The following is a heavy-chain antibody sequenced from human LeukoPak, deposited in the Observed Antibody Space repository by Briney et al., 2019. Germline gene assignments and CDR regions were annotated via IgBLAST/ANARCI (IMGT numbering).Heavy chain of an antibody. CDR1: GFTFSGYA. D-gene: IGHD3-22*01. CDR2: ISGSGGST. CDR3: AKMDYYDSSGYPPVDY. J-gene: IGHJ4*02. Sequence: GGSLRLSCAASGFTFSGYAMSWVRQAPGKGLEWVSAISGSGGSTYYADSVKGRFTISRDNSKNTLYLQMNSLRAEGTAVYYCAKMDYYDSSGYPPVDYWGQGTLVTVSS. V-gene: IGHV3-23*01.